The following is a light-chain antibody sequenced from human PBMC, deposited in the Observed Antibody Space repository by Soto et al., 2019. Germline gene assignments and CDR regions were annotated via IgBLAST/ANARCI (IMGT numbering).Light chain of an antibody. CDR1: QSVSSSY. J-gene: IGKJ1*01. V-gene: IGKV3-20*01. CDR2: GAS. CDR3: QHYGSSLWT. Sequence: ESVLTQAPATLSLSPGERATLSCRASQSVSSSYLAWYQQKPGQAPRLLIYGASSRATGIPDRFSGSGSGTDFTLTISRLEPEDFAVYYCQHYGSSLWTFGQGTKVDIK.